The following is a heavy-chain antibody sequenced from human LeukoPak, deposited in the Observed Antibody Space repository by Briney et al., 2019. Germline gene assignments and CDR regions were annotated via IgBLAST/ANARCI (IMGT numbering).Heavy chain of an antibody. CDR3: AKDKVGLQTPVDY. CDR2: ISGSGGST. Sequence: GGSLRLSCAASGFTFRNYWMGWVRQAPGKGLEWVSAISGSGGSTYYADSVKGRFTISRDNSKNTLYLQMNSLRAEDTAVYYCAKDKVGLQTPVDYWGQGTLVTVSS. D-gene: IGHD5-24*01. V-gene: IGHV3-23*01. CDR1: GFTFRNYW. J-gene: IGHJ4*02.